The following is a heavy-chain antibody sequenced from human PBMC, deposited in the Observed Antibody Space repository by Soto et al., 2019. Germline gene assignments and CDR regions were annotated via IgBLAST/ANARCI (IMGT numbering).Heavy chain of an antibody. Sequence: ASVKVSCKVSGYTLTELSMHWVRQAPGKGLEWMGGFDPEDGETIYAQKFQGRVTMTEDTPTDTAYMELSSLRSEDTAVYYCATTLVSMIVVAHDAFDIWGQGTMVTVSS. CDR3: ATTLVSMIVVAHDAFDI. D-gene: IGHD3-22*01. J-gene: IGHJ3*02. CDR1: GYTLTELS. CDR2: FDPEDGET. V-gene: IGHV1-24*01.